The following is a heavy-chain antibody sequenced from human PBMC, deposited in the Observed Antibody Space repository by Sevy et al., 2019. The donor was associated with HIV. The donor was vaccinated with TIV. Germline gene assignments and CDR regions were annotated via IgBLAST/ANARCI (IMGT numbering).Heavy chain of an antibody. D-gene: IGHD4-17*01. CDR1: GGSFSDYY. CDR2: INHSGST. J-gene: IGHJ5*02. CDR3: ARALAHDYGDYGWFDP. V-gene: IGHV4-34*01. Sequence: SETLSLTCAVYGGSFSDYYWSWIRQPPGKGLEWIGEINHSGSTNYNPSLKSRVTISVDTSKNQFSLRLSSVTAADTVVYYCARALAHDYGDYGWFDPWGQGTLVTVSS.